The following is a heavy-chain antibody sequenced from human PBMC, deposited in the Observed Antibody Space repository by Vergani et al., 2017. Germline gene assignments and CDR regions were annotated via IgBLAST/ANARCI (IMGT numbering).Heavy chain of an antibody. CDR2: INPNSATT. Sequence: QVPLVQSGAEVKKPGASVMVSCKASGYPFTDYYMHWLRQAPGQGLEWMGRINPNSATTNYAQKFQGRVTMTRDTSISTAYRDLSCLRSDDTAVYDCARSAIPEITVAGTLWGLDYWGQGTLVTVSS. CDR1: GYPFTDYY. CDR3: ARSAIPEITVAGTLWGLDY. V-gene: IGHV1-2*06. J-gene: IGHJ4*02. D-gene: IGHD6-19*01.